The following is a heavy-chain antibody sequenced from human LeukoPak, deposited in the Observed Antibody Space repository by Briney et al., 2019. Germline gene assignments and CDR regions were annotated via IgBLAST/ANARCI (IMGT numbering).Heavy chain of an antibody. Sequence: SETLSLTCTVSGGSITSYYWSWIRQPPGKGLEWIGYIYYSGSTNYNPSLKSRVTISVDTSKNQFSLKLSSVTAADTAVYYCARDGGSGFYYYYMDVWGKGTTVTVSS. V-gene: IGHV4-59*01. CDR3: ARDGGSGFYYYYMDV. CDR2: IYYSGST. CDR1: GGSITSYY. J-gene: IGHJ6*03. D-gene: IGHD3-3*01.